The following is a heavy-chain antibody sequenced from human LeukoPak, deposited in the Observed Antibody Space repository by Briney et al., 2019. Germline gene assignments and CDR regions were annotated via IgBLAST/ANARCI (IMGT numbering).Heavy chain of an antibody. CDR2: IYTSGST. CDR3: ARARLAAAANWFDP. V-gene: IGHV4-61*02. D-gene: IGHD6-13*01. Sequence: PSETLSLTCTVSGGSISSGSYYWSWIRQPAGKGLEWIGRIYTSGSTNYNPSLKSRVTISVDTSKNQFSLKLSSVTAADTAVYYCARARLAAAANWFDPWGQGTLVTVSS. J-gene: IGHJ5*02. CDR1: GGSISSGSYY.